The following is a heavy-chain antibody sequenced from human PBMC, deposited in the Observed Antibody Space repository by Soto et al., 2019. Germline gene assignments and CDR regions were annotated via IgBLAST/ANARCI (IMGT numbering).Heavy chain of an antibody. CDR2: ISWNSGSI. V-gene: IGHV3-9*01. CDR3: AKGGLLVIEGGGY. D-gene: IGHD3-9*01. CDR1: GFTFDDYA. Sequence: EVQLVESGGGLVQPGRSLRLSCAASGFTFDDYAMHWVRQAPGKGLEWVSGISWNSGSIGYADSVKGRFTISSDNAKNSLYLEMNSLRAEDTALFYCAKGGLLVIEGGGYGGQGTLVTVSS. J-gene: IGHJ4*02.